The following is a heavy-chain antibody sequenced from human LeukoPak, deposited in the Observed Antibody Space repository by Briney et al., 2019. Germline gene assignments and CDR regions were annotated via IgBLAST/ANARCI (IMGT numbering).Heavy chain of an antibody. CDR1: GGSISSSSYY. CDR2: IYYSGST. J-gene: IGHJ4*02. Sequence: SETLSLTCTPSGGSISSSSYYWGWIRQPPGKGLEWIGSIYYSGSTYYNPSLKSRVTISVDTPKNQFSLKLSSVTAADTAVYYCARSQVLHPRLYYWGQGTLVTVSS. CDR3: ARSQVLHPRLYY. D-gene: IGHD2-8*01. V-gene: IGHV4-39*01.